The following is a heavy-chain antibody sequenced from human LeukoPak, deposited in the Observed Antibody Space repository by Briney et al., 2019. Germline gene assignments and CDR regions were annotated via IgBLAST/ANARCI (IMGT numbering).Heavy chain of an antibody. CDR1: GFTFSNHG. J-gene: IGHJ4*02. D-gene: IGHD6-19*01. Sequence: SLRLSCAASGFTFSNHGMHWVRQAPGKGLEWVALIWYDGRTKFHADSVKGRFTISRDNSKNTLFLQMDSLRDEDTAVYYCSREWGRIAVAGGPGYWGQGTRVTVSS. CDR2: IWYDGRTK. V-gene: IGHV3-33*01. CDR3: SREWGRIAVAGGPGY.